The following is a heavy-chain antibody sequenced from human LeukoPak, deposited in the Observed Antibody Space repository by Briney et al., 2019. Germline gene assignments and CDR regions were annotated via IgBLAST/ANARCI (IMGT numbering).Heavy chain of an antibody. CDR3: ARVSPIAVAGSSYYYAIDV. CDR1: GGSISSYY. V-gene: IGHV4-59*12. CDR2: IYYSGST. Sequence: PSETLSLTCTVSGGSISSYYWSWIRQPPGKGLEWIGYIYYSGSTNYNPSLKSRVTISVDTSKNQFSLKLSSVTAADTAVYYCARVSPIAVAGSSYYYAIDVWGQGTTVTVSS. J-gene: IGHJ6*02. D-gene: IGHD6-19*01.